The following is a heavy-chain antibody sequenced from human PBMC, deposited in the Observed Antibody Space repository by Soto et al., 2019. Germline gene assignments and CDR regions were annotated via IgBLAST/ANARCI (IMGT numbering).Heavy chain of an antibody. D-gene: IGHD1-26*01. CDR1: GFSFGTYA. CDR2: ISYDGSND. CDR3: SRDIGTYVYQNSGKFHFDY. V-gene: IGHV3-30-3*01. J-gene: IGHJ4*02. Sequence: QVHLVESGGGVVQPGRSLRLSCAASGFSFGTYAMHWVRQAPGKGLEWVAVISYDGSNDFYADSVKGRFTISRDNSKSTVYLQMNSLRAEDTAVYYCSRDIGTYVYQNSGKFHFDYWGQGTLVTVSS.